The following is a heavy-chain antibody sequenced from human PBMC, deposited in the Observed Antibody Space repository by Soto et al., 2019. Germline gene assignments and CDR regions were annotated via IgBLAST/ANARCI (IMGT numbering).Heavy chain of an antibody. J-gene: IGHJ5*02. Sequence: QVQLVQSGAEVKRPGSSVKVSCQTSGGTFRTYTINWVRQAPGQGLEWMGRIIPILDVANYAQKFQGRVTITADKSTSTAQMELRSLRSEDTAVYYCARSIQADRGVAGPKDIWFDPWGQGTLVTVSS. V-gene: IGHV1-69*02. D-gene: IGHD6-19*01. CDR1: GGTFRTYT. CDR2: IIPILDVA. CDR3: ARSIQADRGVAGPKDIWFDP.